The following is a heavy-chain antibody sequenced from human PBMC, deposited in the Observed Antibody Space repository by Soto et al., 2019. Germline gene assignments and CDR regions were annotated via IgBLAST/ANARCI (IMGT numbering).Heavy chain of an antibody. CDR3: ARLAGMAAAPRVDY. CDR1: GGSNSGYY. Sequence: QVQLQESGPGLVKPSETLSLTSTVSGGSNSGYYGSWIRQPPGKGLEWIGNIYYSGSTNYNPSLKSRVTISVDTSKNQFSLKLNSVTAADTAVYYCARLAGMAAAPRVDYWGQGTLVTVSS. V-gene: IGHV4-59*08. J-gene: IGHJ4*02. CDR2: IYYSGST. D-gene: IGHD6-13*01.